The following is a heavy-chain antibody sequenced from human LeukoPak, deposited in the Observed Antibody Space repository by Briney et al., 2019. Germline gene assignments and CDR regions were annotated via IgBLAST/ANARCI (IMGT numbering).Heavy chain of an antibody. J-gene: IGHJ5*02. CDR1: GGFISRYY. Sequence: SETLSLTCTVSGGFISRYYWSWIRQPAGKGLEWIGRIYTSGSTNYNPSLKSRVTMSVDTSKNQFSLKLSSVTAADTAVYYCARSGGVYYDSRRHGWFDPWGQGTLVTVSS. V-gene: IGHV4-4*07. D-gene: IGHD3-3*01. CDR2: IYTSGST. CDR3: ARSGGVYYDSRRHGWFDP.